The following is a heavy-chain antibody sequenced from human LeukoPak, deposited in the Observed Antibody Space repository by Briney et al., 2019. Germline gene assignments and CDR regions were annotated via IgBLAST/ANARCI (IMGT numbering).Heavy chain of an antibody. J-gene: IGHJ4*02. Sequence: GGSLRHSCAASGFTFNNYEMNWVRQAPGKGLGWISYISTDGTMAYYAGSVKGRFTISRDNAKNSLNLQMNSLRADDTAVYYCARETIDCGGDCYDYWGQGTLATVSS. V-gene: IGHV3-48*03. D-gene: IGHD2-21*01. CDR1: GFTFNNYE. CDR3: ARETIDCGGDCYDY. CDR2: ISTDGTMA.